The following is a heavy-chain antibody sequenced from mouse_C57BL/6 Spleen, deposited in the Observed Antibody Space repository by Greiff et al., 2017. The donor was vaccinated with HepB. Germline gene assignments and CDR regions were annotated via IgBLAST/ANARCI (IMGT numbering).Heavy chain of an antibody. J-gene: IGHJ1*03. CDR1: GYTFTSYG. CDR3: ARGDGYDDWYFDV. Sequence: VKLQQSGAELARPGASVKLSCKASGYTFTSYGISWVKQRTGQGLEWIGEIYPRSGNTYYNEKFKGKATLTADKSSSTAYMELRSLTSEDSAVYFCARGDGYDDWYFDVWGTGTTVTVSS. V-gene: IGHV1-81*01. D-gene: IGHD2-2*01. CDR2: IYPRSGNT.